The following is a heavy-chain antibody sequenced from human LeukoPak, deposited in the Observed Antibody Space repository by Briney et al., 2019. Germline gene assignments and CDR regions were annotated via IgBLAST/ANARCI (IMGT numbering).Heavy chain of an antibody. Sequence: SGGSLRLSCAASGFTFDDYAMHWVRQAPGKGLEWVSVISWNSGSIGYADSVKGRFTISRDNAKNSLYLQMNSLRAEDTALYYCAKDRGPHYDSSSYLDYFDYWGQGTLVTVSS. CDR3: AKDRGPHYDSSSYLDYFDY. CDR1: GFTFDDYA. V-gene: IGHV3-9*01. D-gene: IGHD3-22*01. J-gene: IGHJ4*02. CDR2: ISWNSGSI.